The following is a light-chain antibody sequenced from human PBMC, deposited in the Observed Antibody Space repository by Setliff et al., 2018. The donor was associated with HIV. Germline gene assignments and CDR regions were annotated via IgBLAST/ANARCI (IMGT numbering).Light chain of an antibody. J-gene: IGLJ1*01. CDR1: SSDIGAYNY. CDR2: DVR. Sequence: QSALTQPASVSGSPGQSITISCTGTSSDIGAYNYASWYQQHPGKAPKVMIYDVRKRPSGVSNRFSGSKSGNTASLTISGLQAEDEAAYYCSSYVNINTLVFGTGTKVTVL. CDR3: SSYVNINTLV. V-gene: IGLV2-14*03.